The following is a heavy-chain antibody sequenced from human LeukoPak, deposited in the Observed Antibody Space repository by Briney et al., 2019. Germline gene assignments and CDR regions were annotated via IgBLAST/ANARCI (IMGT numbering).Heavy chain of an antibody. V-gene: IGHV1-24*01. J-gene: IGHJ4*02. D-gene: IGHD6-13*01. Sequence: ASVKVSCKVSGYTLTELSMHWVRQAPGKGLEWMGGFDPEDGETIYAQKFQGRVTMTEDTSTDTAYVELSSLRSEDTAVYYCATGFVAAAGSKEYYFDYWGQGTLVTVSS. CDR1: GYTLTELS. CDR3: ATGFVAAAGSKEYYFDY. CDR2: FDPEDGET.